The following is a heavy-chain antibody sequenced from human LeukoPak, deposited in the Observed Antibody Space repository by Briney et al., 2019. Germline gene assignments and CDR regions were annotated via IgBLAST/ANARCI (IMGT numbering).Heavy chain of an antibody. J-gene: IGHJ3*02. CDR3: AKVRNYYDSSGYGNAFDI. CDR2: ISGSGGST. V-gene: IGHV3-23*01. D-gene: IGHD3-22*01. Sequence: PGGSLRLSCAASGFTFSSYAMSWVRQAPGKGLEWVSAISGSGGSTYYADSVKGRFTISRDNSKNTLYLQMNSLRAEDTAVYYCAKVRNYYDSSGYGNAFDIWGQGTMVTVSS. CDR1: GFTFSSYA.